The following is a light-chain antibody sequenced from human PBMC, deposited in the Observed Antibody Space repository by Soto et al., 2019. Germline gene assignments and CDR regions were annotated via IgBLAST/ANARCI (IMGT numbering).Light chain of an antibody. J-gene: IGKJ2*01. Sequence: IVLTQSPATLSLSPGERATLSCRASQSVSSSLAWYQQKPGQAPRLLIYDASNRATGIPARFSGSGSGTDFTLTISSLEPEDFAVYYCQQRSNWPRTFGQGTKLEIK. V-gene: IGKV3-11*01. CDR3: QQRSNWPRT. CDR2: DAS. CDR1: QSVSSS.